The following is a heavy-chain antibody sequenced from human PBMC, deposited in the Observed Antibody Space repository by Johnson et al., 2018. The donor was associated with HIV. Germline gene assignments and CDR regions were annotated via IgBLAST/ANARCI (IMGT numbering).Heavy chain of an antibody. CDR1: GFTFSSYG. CDR2: IWYDDSNE. CDR3: ATSGSHFAFDI. Sequence: QVQLVESGGGVVHPGGSLRLSCAASGFTFSSYGMHWVRQAPGKGLEWVAFIWYDDSNEYYGESVKGRFTISRDNSKNTLYLQMSSLRAEDTAVYYCATSGSHFAFDIWGQGTMVTVSS. V-gene: IGHV3-30*02. D-gene: IGHD1-26*01. J-gene: IGHJ3*02.